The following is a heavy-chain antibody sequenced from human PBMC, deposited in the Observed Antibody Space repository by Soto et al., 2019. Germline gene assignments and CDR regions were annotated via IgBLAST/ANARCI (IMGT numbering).Heavy chain of an antibody. CDR3: AKNKGGNYCTRTSCLYSFDY. D-gene: IGHD2-2*01. J-gene: IGHJ4*02. V-gene: IGHV3-23*01. CDR1: GFTFSTYA. Sequence: EVHVLESGGDLVQPGGSLRLSCAASGFTFSTYAMTWVRQAAGKGLEWVSTISDSSSTYYADSVKGRFTISRDYSKNRLYVEMISMRADDTAVYYCAKNKGGNYCTRTSCLYSFDYWGQGTLVTVSS. CDR2: ISDSSST.